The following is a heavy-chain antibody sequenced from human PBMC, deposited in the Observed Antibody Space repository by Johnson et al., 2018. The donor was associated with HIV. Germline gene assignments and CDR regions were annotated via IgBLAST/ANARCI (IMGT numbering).Heavy chain of an antibody. Sequence: VQLVESGGGLVKPGGSLRLSCEAYGFTFSDAWMNWVRQVPGKGLEWVGRVKSKTEGGTIDYAAPVKGRFTISRDGSKNTLYLQMTGLKTEDTAVYYCTTGLYWNDAFDIWGQGTMVTVSS. CDR3: TTGLYWNDAFDI. CDR1: GFTFSDAW. V-gene: IGHV3-15*01. D-gene: IGHD1-1*01. CDR2: VKSKTEGGTI. J-gene: IGHJ3*02.